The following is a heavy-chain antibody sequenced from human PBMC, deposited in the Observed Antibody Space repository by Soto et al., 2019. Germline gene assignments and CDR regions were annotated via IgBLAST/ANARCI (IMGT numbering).Heavy chain of an antibody. D-gene: IGHD2-15*01. CDR2: IKSKTDGGTT. J-gene: IGHJ4*02. Sequence: VQLVESGGGLVKPGGSLRLSCAASGFTFSNAWMNWVRQAPGKGLEWVGRIKSKTDGGTTDYAAPVKGRFTISRDDSKNTLYLQMNSLKTEDTAVYYCTTGEVAATEGYFDYWGQGTLVTVSS. CDR3: TTGEVAATEGYFDY. CDR1: GFTFSNAW. V-gene: IGHV3-15*07.